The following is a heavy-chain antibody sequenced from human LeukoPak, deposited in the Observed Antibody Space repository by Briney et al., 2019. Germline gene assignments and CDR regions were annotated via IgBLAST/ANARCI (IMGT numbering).Heavy chain of an antibody. D-gene: IGHD6-6*01. CDR2: IYYSGST. V-gene: IGHV4-39*07. CDR1: GGSISSSSYY. CDR3: ARVLSIAARRGVGAFDI. J-gene: IGHJ3*02. Sequence: PSETLSLACTVSGGSISSSSYYWGRIRQPPGKGLEWIGSIYYSGSTYYNPSLKSRVTISVDTSKNQLSLKLSSVTAADTAVYYCARVLSIAARRGVGAFDIWGQGTMVTVSS.